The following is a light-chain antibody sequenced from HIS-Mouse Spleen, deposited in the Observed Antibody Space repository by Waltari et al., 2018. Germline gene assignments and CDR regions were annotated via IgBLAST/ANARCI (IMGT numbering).Light chain of an antibody. J-gene: IGLJ1*01. Sequence: QSALTQPASVSGSPGQSITISCTGTSSDVGSYNLVPWYQQHPGKAPKLRIYEGSKRPSGVSNRFSGSKSGNTASLTISGLQAEDEADYYCCSYAGSSTYYVFGTGTKVTVL. V-gene: IGLV2-23*01. CDR2: EGS. CDR3: CSYAGSSTYYV. CDR1: SSDVGSYNL.